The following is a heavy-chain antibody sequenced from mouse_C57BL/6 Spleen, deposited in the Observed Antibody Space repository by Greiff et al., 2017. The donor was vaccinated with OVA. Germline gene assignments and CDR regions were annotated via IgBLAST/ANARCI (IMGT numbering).Heavy chain of an antibody. D-gene: IGHD1-1*01. CDR2: ISDGGSYT. CDR3: AREDSLLDYGSSFAY. Sequence: EVKLVESGGGLVKPGGSLKLSCAASGFTFSSYAMSWVRQTPEKRLEWVATISDGGSYTYYPDNVKGRFTISRDNAKNNLYLQMSHLKSEDTAMYYCAREDSLLDYGSSFAYWGQGTLVTVSA. CDR1: GFTFSSYA. V-gene: IGHV5-4*01. J-gene: IGHJ3*01.